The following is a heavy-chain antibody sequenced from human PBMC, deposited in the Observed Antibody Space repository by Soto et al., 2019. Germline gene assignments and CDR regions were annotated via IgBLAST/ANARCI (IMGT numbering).Heavy chain of an antibody. Sequence: QVQLVQSGAEVKKPGSSVKVSCKASGGTFSSYAISWVRQAPGQGLEWMGGIIPIFGTANYAQKFQGRVTLTADESTSTAYMELSSLRSEDTAVYYCARGYCSGGSCYRPNYYYYYGMDVWGQGTTVTVSS. CDR2: IIPIFGTA. J-gene: IGHJ6*02. CDR3: ARGYCSGGSCYRPNYYYYYGMDV. V-gene: IGHV1-69*01. D-gene: IGHD2-15*01. CDR1: GGTFSSYA.